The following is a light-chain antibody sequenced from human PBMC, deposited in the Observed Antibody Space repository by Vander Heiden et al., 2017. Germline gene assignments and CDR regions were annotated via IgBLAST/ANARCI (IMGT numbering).Light chain of an antibody. Sequence: DIQLTQSPSFPSASVGDRVTIACRASQVIRSFVAWYQQRPGKAPKLLIYGASTLQSGVPSRFSGSGSGTEFTLTINSLQPEDFADYYCQQLDHFPFIFGPGTRVDL. CDR3: QQLDHFPFI. V-gene: IGKV1-9*01. CDR1: QVIRSF. J-gene: IGKJ3*01. CDR2: GAS.